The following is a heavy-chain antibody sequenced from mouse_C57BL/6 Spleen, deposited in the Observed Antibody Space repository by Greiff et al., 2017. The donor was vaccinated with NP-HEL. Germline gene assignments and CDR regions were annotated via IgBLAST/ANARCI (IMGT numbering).Heavy chain of an antibody. CDR1: GYTFTGYW. V-gene: IGHV1-9*01. Sequence: VKLVESGAELMKPGASVKLSCKATGYTFTGYWIEWVKQRPGHGLEWIGEILPGSGSTNYNEKFKGKATFTADTSSNTAYMQLSSLTTEDSAIYYCARTIYYYGSSYGWFAYWGQGTLVTVSA. D-gene: IGHD1-1*01. CDR2: ILPGSGST. J-gene: IGHJ3*01. CDR3: ARTIYYYGSSYGWFAY.